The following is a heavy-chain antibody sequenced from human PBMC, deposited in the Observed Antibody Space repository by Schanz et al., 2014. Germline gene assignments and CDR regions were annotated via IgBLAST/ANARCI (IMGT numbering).Heavy chain of an antibody. Sequence: VQLVESGGHLVQPGGSLRLSCVASGFTFSTYAMSWVRQAPGKGPEWVSSLTGSGGGTYYADSVRGRFAISRDNAKNSLYLQVNNLSAEDTAVYYCVRDKKGFVAVAGRAPFDYWGQGTLVTVSS. J-gene: IGHJ4*02. CDR3: VRDKKGFVAVAGRAPFDY. CDR1: GFTFSTYA. CDR2: LTGSGGGT. V-gene: IGHV3-23*04. D-gene: IGHD6-19*01.